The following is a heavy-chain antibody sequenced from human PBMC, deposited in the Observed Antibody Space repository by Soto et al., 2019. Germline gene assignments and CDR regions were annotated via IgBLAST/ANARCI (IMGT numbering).Heavy chain of an antibody. CDR1: GFTFSSYS. V-gene: IGHV3-21*01. CDR3: ARDGDSSGYYPSCFDY. J-gene: IGHJ4*02. Sequence: PGGSLRLSCAASGFTFSSYSMNWVRQAPGKGLEWVSSISSSSSYIYYADSVKGRFTISRDNAKNSLYLQMNSLRAEDTAVYYCARDGDSSGYYPSCFDYWGQGTLVTVSS. CDR2: ISSSSSYI. D-gene: IGHD3-22*01.